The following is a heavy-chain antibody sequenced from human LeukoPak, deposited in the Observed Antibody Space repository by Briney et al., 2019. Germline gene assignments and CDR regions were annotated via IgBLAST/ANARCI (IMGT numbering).Heavy chain of an antibody. J-gene: IGHJ5*02. CDR2: IYTSGST. CDR1: GGAISSYY. Sequence: SETLSLTCTGSGGAISSYYWSWIRQPAGKGLEWIGRIYTSGSTNYNPSLKSRVTMSVDTSKNRFSLKLSSVTAADTALYYCASSRVVAAGFDPWGPGTLVTVSS. D-gene: IGHD2-15*01. CDR3: ASSRVVAAGFDP. V-gene: IGHV4-4*07.